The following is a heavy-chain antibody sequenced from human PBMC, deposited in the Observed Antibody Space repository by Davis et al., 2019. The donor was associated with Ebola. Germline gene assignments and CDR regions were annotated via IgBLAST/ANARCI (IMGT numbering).Heavy chain of an antibody. Sequence: MPSETLSLTCAVYGGSFSGYYWSWIRQPPGKGLEWIGSIYYSGSTYYNPSLKSRVTISVDTSKNQFSLKLSSVTAADTAVYYCAREQYYYDSSGYYGYYFDYWGQGTLVTVSS. D-gene: IGHD3-22*01. CDR3: AREQYYYDSSGYYGYYFDY. CDR1: GGSFSGYY. CDR2: IYYSGST. J-gene: IGHJ4*02. V-gene: IGHV4-34*01.